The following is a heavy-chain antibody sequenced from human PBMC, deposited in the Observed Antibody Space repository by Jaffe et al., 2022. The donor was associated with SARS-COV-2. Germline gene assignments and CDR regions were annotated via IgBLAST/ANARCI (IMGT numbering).Heavy chain of an antibody. Sequence: QVQLVESGGGVVQPGRSLRLSCAASGFTFSNYGMHWVRQAPGKGLEWVAVIWSDGSQKYYVDSVKGRFSISRDNSKNMLYLQMNILRAEDTAIYYCARSVTHSRWDQSHFDHWGQGTLVTVSS. CDR3: ARSVTHSRWDQSHFDH. D-gene: IGHD6-13*01. J-gene: IGHJ4*02. CDR1: GFTFSNYG. V-gene: IGHV3-33*01. CDR2: IWSDGSQK.